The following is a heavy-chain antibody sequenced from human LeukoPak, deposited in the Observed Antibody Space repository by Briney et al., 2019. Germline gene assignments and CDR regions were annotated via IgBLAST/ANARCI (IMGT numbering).Heavy chain of an antibody. V-gene: IGHV4-59*08. J-gene: IGHJ5*02. D-gene: IGHD3-10*01. CDR2: IYYSGST. CDR1: GGSISSYY. CDR3: ARRGVWFGEFQNWFDP. Sequence: PSETLSLTCTVSGGSISSYYWSWIRQPPGKGLEWIGYIYYSGSTNYNHSLKRRVTISVDTSKNQFSLKLSSVTAADAAVYYCARRGVWFGEFQNWFDPWGQGTLVTVSS.